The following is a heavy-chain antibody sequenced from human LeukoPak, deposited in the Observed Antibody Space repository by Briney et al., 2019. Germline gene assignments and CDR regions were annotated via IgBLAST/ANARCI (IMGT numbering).Heavy chain of an antibody. J-gene: IGHJ6*03. Sequence: GESLKISCKGSGYSFTSYWIGWVRQMPGKGLEWMGITYPGDSDTRYSPSFQGQVTISADKSISTAYLQWSSLKASDTAMYYCATPTARSGVSMDVWGKGTTVTVSS. V-gene: IGHV5-51*01. CDR3: ATPTARSGVSMDV. D-gene: IGHD3-3*01. CDR1: GYSFTSYW. CDR2: TYPGDSDT.